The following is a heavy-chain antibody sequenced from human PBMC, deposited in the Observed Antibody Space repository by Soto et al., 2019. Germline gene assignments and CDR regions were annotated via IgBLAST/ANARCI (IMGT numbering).Heavy chain of an antibody. D-gene: IGHD3-22*01. CDR3: ARDSSGYYNPHLHYAMDV. V-gene: IGHV3-48*01. J-gene: IGHJ6*02. CDR2: ISSSSNTI. CDR1: GFTFSSYS. Sequence: EGPLRLSCAASGFTFSSYSMNWVRQAPGKGLEWVSYISSSSNTIYYADSVKGRFTISRDSAKNSVYLQMNSLRSDDTAVYYCARDSSGYYNPHLHYAMDVWGQGTTVTVSS.